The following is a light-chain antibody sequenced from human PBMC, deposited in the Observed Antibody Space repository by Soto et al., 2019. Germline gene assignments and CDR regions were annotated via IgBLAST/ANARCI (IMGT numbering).Light chain of an antibody. CDR2: EVS. V-gene: IGLV2-23*02. CDR1: SSDIGRYNY. Sequence: QSALTQPASVSGSPGQSITISCTGSSSDIGRYNYVSWYQQLPGKAPKLMIYEVSNRPSGVSNRFSGSKSGNTASLTISGLQAEDEADYYCCSYAGSSTLVFGTGTKVTVL. J-gene: IGLJ1*01. CDR3: CSYAGSSTLV.